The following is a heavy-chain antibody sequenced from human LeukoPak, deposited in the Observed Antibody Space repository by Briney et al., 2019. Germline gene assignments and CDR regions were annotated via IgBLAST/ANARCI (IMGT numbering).Heavy chain of an antibody. J-gene: IGHJ4*02. D-gene: IGHD3-22*01. V-gene: IGHV1-69*05. CDR2: IIPIFGTA. CDR3: ARDRGYYDSSGYYPA. CDR1: GGTFSSYA. Sequence: SVKVSCKASGGTFSSYAISWVRQAPGQGLEWMGGIIPIFGTANYAQKFQGRVTMTRNTSISTAYMELSRLRSDDTAVYYCARDRGYYDSSGYYPAWGQGTLVTVSS.